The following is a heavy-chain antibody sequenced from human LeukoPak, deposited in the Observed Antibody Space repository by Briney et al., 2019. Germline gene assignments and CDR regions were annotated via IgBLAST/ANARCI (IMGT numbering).Heavy chain of an antibody. CDR2: IYPSGDST. V-gene: IGHV3-23*01. CDR3: AKDVVPDSGWDLDY. CDR1: GFTSSTYS. J-gene: IGHJ4*02. Sequence: GGSLRLSCAASGFTSSTYSMTWVRQGPGKGLEWVSSIYPSGDSTFYADSVKGRFTISRDNSKSTLYLQMSSLRTEDTAIYYCAKDVVPDSGWDLDYWGQGTLVTVSS. D-gene: IGHD6-19*01.